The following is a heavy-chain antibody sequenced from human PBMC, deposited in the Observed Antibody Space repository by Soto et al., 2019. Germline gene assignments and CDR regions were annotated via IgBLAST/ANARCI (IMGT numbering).Heavy chain of an antibody. Sequence: QVQLVESGGGVVQPGRSLRLSCAASGFTFSSYGMHWVRQAPGKGLEWVAVISYDGSNKYYADSVKGRFTISRDNSKNTLYLQMNSLRAEDTAVYYCAKDLGYSYGYWDYWGQGTLVTVSS. V-gene: IGHV3-30*18. D-gene: IGHD5-18*01. CDR3: AKDLGYSYGYWDY. CDR2: ISYDGSNK. J-gene: IGHJ4*02. CDR1: GFTFSSYG.